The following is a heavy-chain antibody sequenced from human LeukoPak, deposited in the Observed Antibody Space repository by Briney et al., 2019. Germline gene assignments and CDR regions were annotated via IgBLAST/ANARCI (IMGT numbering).Heavy chain of an antibody. J-gene: IGHJ4*02. CDR2: IYYSGST. V-gene: IGHV4-39*01. CDR1: GGSISSSSYY. Sequence: SETLSLTCTVSGGSISSSSYYWGWIRQPPGKGLEWIGSIYYSGSTYYNPSLKSRVTISIDTSKNQFSLNLSSVTAADTAVYYCARHLYGDYANFDYWGQATLVTASS. D-gene: IGHD4-17*01. CDR3: ARHLYGDYANFDY.